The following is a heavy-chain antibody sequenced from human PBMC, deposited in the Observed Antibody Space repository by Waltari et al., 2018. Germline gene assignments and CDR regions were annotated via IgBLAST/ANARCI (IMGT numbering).Heavy chain of an antibody. D-gene: IGHD3-9*01. CDR1: CGSCSRYY. J-gene: IGHJ4*02. CDR3: ARVPQKLRRLVPMDD. CDR2: INHSGSN. V-gene: IGHV4-34*01. Sequence: QVQLQQSGEGRLKPSDTLSLTCAVFCGSCSRYYWLWIRQPPGKGLEWIGEINHSGSNNYNPSRKRRVTISVDTTKNQLSLKLSSVTAADTAVYYCARVPQKLRRLVPMDDWGQGTLVTVSS.